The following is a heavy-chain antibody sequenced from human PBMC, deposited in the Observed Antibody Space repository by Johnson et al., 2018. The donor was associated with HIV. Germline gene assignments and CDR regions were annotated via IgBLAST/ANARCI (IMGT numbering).Heavy chain of an antibody. D-gene: IGHD2-2*01. Sequence: QVQLVESGGGVVQPGRSLRLSCAASGFTFSSYGMHWVRQAPGKGLEWVAVISYDGSNKYYADSVKGRFTISRDNSKGTLYLQMEGLRTEDTVLYYCVKVRGGVVPASKEAFDIWGQWTMVTFSS. J-gene: IGHJ3*02. CDR2: ISYDGSNK. CDR1: GFTFSSYG. V-gene: IGHV3-30*18. CDR3: VKVRGGVVPASKEAFDI.